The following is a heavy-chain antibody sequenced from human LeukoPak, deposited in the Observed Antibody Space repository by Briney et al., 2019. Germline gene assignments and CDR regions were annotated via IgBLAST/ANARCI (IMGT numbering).Heavy chain of an antibody. J-gene: IGHJ6*02. CDR1: GFTFSDYY. D-gene: IGHD3-10*01. CDR3: ARDVPQAYAPDLWFGDHQPGYYGMDV. V-gene: IGHV3-11*01. Sequence: GGSLRLSCAASGFTFSDYYMSWIRQAPGKGLEWVSYISSSGSTIYYADSVRGRFTISRDNAKNSLYLQMNSLRAEDMAVYYCARDVPQAYAPDLWFGDHQPGYYGMDVWGQGTTVTVSS. CDR2: ISSSGSTI.